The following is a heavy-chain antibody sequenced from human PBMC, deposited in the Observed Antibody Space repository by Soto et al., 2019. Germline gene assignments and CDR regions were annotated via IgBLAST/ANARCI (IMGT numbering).Heavy chain of an antibody. D-gene: IGHD6-19*01. CDR1: DGSISSGGYS. J-gene: IGHJ4*02. CDR3: ASAGGLGAVAADY. CDR2: IYHSGST. Sequence: QLQLQESGSGLVKPSQTLSLTCAVSDGSISSGGYSWSWIRQPPGKGLEWIGYIYHSGSTYYNPSLKSRVTISVDTSKNQFSLKLSSVTAADTAVYYCASAGGLGAVAADYWGQGTLVTVSS. V-gene: IGHV4-30-2*01.